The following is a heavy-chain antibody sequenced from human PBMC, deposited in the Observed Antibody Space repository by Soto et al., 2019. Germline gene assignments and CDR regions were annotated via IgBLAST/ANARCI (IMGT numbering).Heavy chain of an antibody. CDR3: ARGKGGSGWFSGDY. J-gene: IGHJ4*02. D-gene: IGHD6-19*01. CDR2: IYYSGST. CDR1: GGSISSYY. Sequence: SETLSLTCTVSGGSISSYYWSWIRQPPGKGLEWIGYIYYSGSTNYNPSLKSRVTISVDTSKNQFSLKLSSVTAADTAVYYCARGKGGSGWFSGDYWGQGTLVTVSS. V-gene: IGHV4-59*01.